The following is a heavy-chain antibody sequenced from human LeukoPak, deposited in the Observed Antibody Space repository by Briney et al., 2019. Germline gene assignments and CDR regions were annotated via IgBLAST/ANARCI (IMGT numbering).Heavy chain of an antibody. Sequence: MPSETLSLICTVSGGSISSSSYYWGWIRRPPGKGLEWIGSIYYSGSTYYNPSLKSRVTTSVDTSKNQFSLKLSSVTAADTAVYYCARLNYYYYYMDVWGKGTTVTVSS. CDR2: IYYSGST. V-gene: IGHV4-39*01. J-gene: IGHJ6*03. CDR1: GGSISSSSYY. CDR3: ARLNYYYYYMDV.